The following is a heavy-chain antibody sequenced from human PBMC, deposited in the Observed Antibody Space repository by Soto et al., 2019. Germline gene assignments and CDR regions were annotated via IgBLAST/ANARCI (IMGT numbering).Heavy chain of an antibody. V-gene: IGHV3-11*01. CDR2: ITSSGGTI. D-gene: IGHD3-10*01. J-gene: IGHJ4*02. Sequence: GGSLRLSCAASGFTFSDYYMSWIRQPPGKGLEWISYITSSGGTIYYADSVKGRFTISRDNAKNSLYLQMNGLRAEDTAVYYCARDPLHHGSTFDYWGQGTLVTVSS. CDR3: ARDPLHHGSTFDY. CDR1: GFTFSDYY.